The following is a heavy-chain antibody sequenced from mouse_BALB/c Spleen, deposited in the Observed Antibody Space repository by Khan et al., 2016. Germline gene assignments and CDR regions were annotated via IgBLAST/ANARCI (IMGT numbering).Heavy chain of an antibody. J-gene: IGHJ4*01. CDR3: NACDYNAMDY. CDR2: IDPENGDT. V-gene: IGHV14-4*02. Sequence: VQLQQSGAELVRSGASVKLSCTASGFNIKDYYMHWVKQRPEQGLEWIGWIDPENGDTEYAPKFQGKATMTADTPSNTAYRQLSRLTSEDTAVYYGNACDYNAMDYWGQGTSVTVSS. CDR1: GFNIKDYY.